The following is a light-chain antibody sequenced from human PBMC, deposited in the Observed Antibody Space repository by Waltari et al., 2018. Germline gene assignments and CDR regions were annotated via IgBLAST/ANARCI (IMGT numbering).Light chain of an antibody. Sequence: QSALTQPASVSGSPGQSIAISCTGTTSAVGGYDYVSWYQQHPGKAPKLMIYDVSNRPSGVSNRISGSKSGNTASLTISGLQAEDEADYYCSSYTTSGTLFGTGTKVTVL. CDR2: DVS. V-gene: IGLV2-14*03. CDR3: SSYTTSGTL. J-gene: IGLJ1*01. CDR1: TSAVGGYDY.